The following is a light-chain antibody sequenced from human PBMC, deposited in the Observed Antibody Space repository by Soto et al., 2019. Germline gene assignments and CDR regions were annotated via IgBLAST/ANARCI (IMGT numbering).Light chain of an antibody. J-gene: IGKJ3*01. V-gene: IGKV1-6*01. Sequence: AIQMTQSPSSLSGAVGGRVTITCRASQGIKNDLNWYQQKPGKAPQLLIYGACTLQRGVPSRFSGSGSGIDFTLTISSLQPEDFATYYCLQDFKYPRTFGPGTRVDL. CDR1: QGIKND. CDR3: LQDFKYPRT. CDR2: GAC.